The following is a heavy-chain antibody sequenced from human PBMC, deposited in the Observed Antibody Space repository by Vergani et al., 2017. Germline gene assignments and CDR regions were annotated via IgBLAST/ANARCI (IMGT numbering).Heavy chain of an antibody. V-gene: IGHV3-23*01. J-gene: IGHJ5*02. CDR3: AKDLGTAMATYNWFDP. D-gene: IGHD5-18*01. CDR1: GFTFSSYA. Sequence: EVQLLESGGGLVQPGGSLRLSCAASGFTFSSYAMSWVRQAPGKGLEWVSAISGSGGSTYYADSVKGRFTISRDNSKNTLYLQMNSLRAEDTAVYYCAKDLGTAMATYNWFDPWGQGTLVTVSS. CDR2: ISGSGGST.